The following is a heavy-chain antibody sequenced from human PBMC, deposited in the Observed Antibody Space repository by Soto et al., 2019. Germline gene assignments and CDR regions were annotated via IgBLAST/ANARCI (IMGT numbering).Heavy chain of an antibody. V-gene: IGHV3-30-3*01. CDR1: GFTFSSYA. CDR2: ISYDGSNK. D-gene: IGHD6-13*01. J-gene: IGHJ4*02. CDR3: ASPLSSREAPTVDY. Sequence: QVQLVESGGGVVQPGRSLRLSCAASGFTFSSYAMHWVRQAPGKGLEWVAVISYDGSNKYYADSVKGRFTISRDNSKNTLYLQMNSLRAEDTAVYYCASPLSSREAPTVDYWGQGTLVTVSS.